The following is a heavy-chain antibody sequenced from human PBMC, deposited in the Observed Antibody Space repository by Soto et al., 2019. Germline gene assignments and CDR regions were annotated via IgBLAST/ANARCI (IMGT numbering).Heavy chain of an antibody. CDR3: ARRIPLGYGIDF. CDR2: ITSNGGNT. D-gene: IGHD2-21*01. CDR1: GFTFSSYA. V-gene: IGHV3-64*01. J-gene: IGHJ6*02. Sequence: PGGSLRLSCAASGFTFSSYAMHWVRQAPGKGLEYVSAITSNGGNTDYASSVKGRFTISRDNSKNTLYLQMGSLRAEDMAVYYCARRIPLGYGIDFAGQGIMVTVPS.